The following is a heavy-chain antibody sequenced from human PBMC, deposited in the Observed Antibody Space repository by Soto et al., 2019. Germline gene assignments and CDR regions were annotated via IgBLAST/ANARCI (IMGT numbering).Heavy chain of an antibody. CDR2: ISAYNGNT. V-gene: IGHV1-18*04. CDR3: AREGTAMVTGYYYYYYGMDV. CDR1: GYTFTSYG. D-gene: IGHD5-18*01. J-gene: IGHJ6*02. Sequence: GASVKVSCKASGYTFTSYGISWVRQAPGQGLEWMGWISAYNGNTNYAQKLQGRVTMTTDTSTSTAYMELRSLRSDDTAVYYCAREGTAMVTGYYYYYYGMDVWGQGTTVTVSS.